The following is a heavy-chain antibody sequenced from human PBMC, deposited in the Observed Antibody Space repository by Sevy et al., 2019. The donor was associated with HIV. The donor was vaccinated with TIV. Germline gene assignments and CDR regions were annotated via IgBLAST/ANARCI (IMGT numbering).Heavy chain of an antibody. V-gene: IGHV3-7*01. D-gene: IGHD1-26*01. CDR1: EFTFSSYW. CDR3: ERSAGSYDYGMDV. Sequence: GGSLRLSCAASEFTFSSYWMNWVRQAPGKGLEWVANIKKDGSEKYYVDSVEGRFTISRDNAKNSLYLQMNSLRAEDTDVYSGERSAGSYDYGMDVWGQGTTVTVSS. CDR2: IKKDGSEK. J-gene: IGHJ6*02.